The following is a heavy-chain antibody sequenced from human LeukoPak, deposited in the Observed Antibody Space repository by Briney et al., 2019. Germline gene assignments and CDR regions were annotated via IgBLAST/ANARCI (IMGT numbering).Heavy chain of an antibody. V-gene: IGHV3-23*01. Sequence: GGSLRLSCAASGFTFSSYAMSWVRQAPGKGLEWVSAISGSGGSTYYADTVKGRFTISRDNSKNTLYLQMNSLRAEDTAVYYCAKDQTGELWPIFDYWGQGTLVTVSS. CDR2: ISGSGGST. J-gene: IGHJ4*02. D-gene: IGHD3-16*01. CDR1: GFTFSSYA. CDR3: AKDQTGELWPIFDY.